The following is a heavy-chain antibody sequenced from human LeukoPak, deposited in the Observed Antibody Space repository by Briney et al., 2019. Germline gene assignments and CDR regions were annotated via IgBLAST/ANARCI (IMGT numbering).Heavy chain of an antibody. Sequence: GGSLRLSCTASGFTFGDYVMSWVRQAPGKGLEWVGFIRSKAYGGTTKNAASVKGRFTISRDNAKNSLYLQMNSLRAEDTAVYYCAREGQVAATIRYDYWGQGTLVTVSS. J-gene: IGHJ4*02. CDR1: GFTFGDYV. V-gene: IGHV3-49*04. CDR2: IRSKAYGGTT. CDR3: AREGQVAATIRYDY. D-gene: IGHD2-15*01.